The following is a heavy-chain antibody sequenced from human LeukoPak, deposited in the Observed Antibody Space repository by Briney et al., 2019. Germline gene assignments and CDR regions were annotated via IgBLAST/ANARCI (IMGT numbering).Heavy chain of an antibody. D-gene: IGHD6-19*01. Sequence: GASLRLSCAASGFTFSSYAMHWVRQAPGKGLEWVAVISYDGSNKYYADSVKGRFTISRDNSKNTLYLQMNSLRAEDTAVYYCARDMASGSGWYIRRGDYYYYGMDVWGKGTTVTVSS. CDR3: ARDMASGSGWYIRRGDYYYYGMDV. J-gene: IGHJ6*04. CDR1: GFTFSSYA. V-gene: IGHV3-30*04. CDR2: ISYDGSNK.